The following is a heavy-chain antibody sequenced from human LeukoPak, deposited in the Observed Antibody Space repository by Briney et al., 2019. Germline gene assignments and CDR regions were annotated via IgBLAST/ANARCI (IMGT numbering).Heavy chain of an antibody. Sequence: GGSLRLSCAASGFTFSSYGMHWVRQAPGKGLEWGAFIRYDGSNKYYADSVKGRFTISRDNSKNTLYLQMNSLRAEDTAVYYCAKDGLLWFGELFRAPYYYYMDVWGKGTTVTISS. CDR1: GFTFSSYG. CDR3: AKDGLLWFGELFRAPYYYYMDV. CDR2: IRYDGSNK. D-gene: IGHD3-10*01. J-gene: IGHJ6*03. V-gene: IGHV3-30*02.